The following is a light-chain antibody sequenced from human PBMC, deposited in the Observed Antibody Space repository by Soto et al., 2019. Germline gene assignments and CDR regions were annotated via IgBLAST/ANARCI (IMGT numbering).Light chain of an antibody. V-gene: IGLV1-40*01. CDR1: SSNIGPTYD. CDR2: ANT. CDR3: QSYDSSLSGYV. J-gene: IGLJ1*01. Sequence: QSVLTQPPSVSGAPGQRGTISCTGSSSNIGPTYDVHWYQQLPGTAPKLLIYANTNRPSGVPDRFSGSKSGTSASLAITGLQAEDEADYYCQSYDSSLSGYVFGTGTKVTVL.